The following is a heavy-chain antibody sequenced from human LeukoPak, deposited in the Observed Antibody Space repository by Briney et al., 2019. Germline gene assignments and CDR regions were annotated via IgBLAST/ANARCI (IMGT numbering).Heavy chain of an antibody. D-gene: IGHD2-2*01. CDR1: GGSMPTYH. J-gene: IGHJ3*02. CDR3: ARVGVVPAAMRIDAFDI. Sequence: SETLSLTCTVSGGSMPTYHWSWIRQPPGKGLEWIGYIYYSGSTYYNPSLKSRVTISVDTSKNQFSLKLSSVTAADTAVYYCARVGVVPAAMRIDAFDIWGQGTMVTVSS. CDR2: IYYSGST. V-gene: IGHV4-30-4*08.